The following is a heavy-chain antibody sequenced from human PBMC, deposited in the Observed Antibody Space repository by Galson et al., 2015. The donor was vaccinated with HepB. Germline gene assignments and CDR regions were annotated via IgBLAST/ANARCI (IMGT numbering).Heavy chain of an antibody. J-gene: IGHJ4*02. D-gene: IGHD6-13*01. CDR1: GFSLSTSGVG. V-gene: IGHV2-5*01. CDR2: IYWNDDK. Sequence: PALVKPTQTLTLTCTFSGFSLSTSGVGVGWLRQPPGKALEWLALIYWNDDKRYSPSLKSRLTITKDTSKNQVVLTMTNMDPVDTATYYCAHRPRSSRGWDDYFDYWGQGTLVAVSS. CDR3: AHRPRSSRGWDDYFDY.